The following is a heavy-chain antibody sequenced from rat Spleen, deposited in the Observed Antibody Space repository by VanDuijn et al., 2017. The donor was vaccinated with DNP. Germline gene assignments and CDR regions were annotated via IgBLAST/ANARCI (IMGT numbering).Heavy chain of an antibody. J-gene: IGHJ2*01. V-gene: IGHV5-31*01. Sequence: EVQLVESGGDLVQPGRSLKLSCVGSGFTFSYYWMTWIRQVPGKGLEWIASITSGAGTTSYADSVKGRFTVSRDDSRNTLYLQMDSLRSEETATYYCARHEGYYSGPYYFDYWGQGVMVTVSS. CDR2: ITSGAGTT. CDR1: GFTFSYYW. D-gene: IGHD1-1*01. CDR3: ARHEGYYSGPYYFDY.